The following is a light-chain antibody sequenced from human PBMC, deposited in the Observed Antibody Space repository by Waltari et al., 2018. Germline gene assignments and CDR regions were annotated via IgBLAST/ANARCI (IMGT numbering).Light chain of an antibody. CDR3: QQTYTAST. CDR1: QTISSY. J-gene: IGKJ3*01. V-gene: IGKV1-39*01. CDR2: AAT. Sequence: DIQLTQSPSSLSASVGDRVTITCRTDQTISSYLSWYQQKPGRAPQLLIYAATSLQVGVPSRFSGSGSVTDFTLTISSLQPEDFATYYCQQTYTASTFGPGTKVDVK.